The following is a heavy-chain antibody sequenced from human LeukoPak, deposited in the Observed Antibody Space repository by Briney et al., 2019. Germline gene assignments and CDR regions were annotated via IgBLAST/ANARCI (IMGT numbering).Heavy chain of an antibody. J-gene: IGHJ4*02. CDR2: ISYDGSNK. D-gene: IGHD3-9*01. CDR3: AKESQTYYDIMTGYPNYYFDY. V-gene: IGHV3-30*04. CDR1: GFTFSSYA. Sequence: PGGSLRLSCAASGFTFSSYAMHWVRQAPGKGLEWVAVISYDGSNKYYADSVKGRFTISRDNSKNTLYLEMSSLRSDDTAVYYCAKESQTYYDIMTGYPNYYFDYWGQGTLVTVSS.